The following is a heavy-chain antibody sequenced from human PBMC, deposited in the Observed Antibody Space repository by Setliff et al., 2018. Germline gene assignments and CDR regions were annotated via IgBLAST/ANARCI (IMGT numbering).Heavy chain of an antibody. CDR3: ASSRDYNFWSGSYYYYGMDV. CDR1: GYTLTELS. Sequence: ASVKVSCKVSGYTLTELSMHWVRQAPGKGLEWMGGFDPEDGETIYAQKFQGRVTITADESTSTAYMELSSLRSEDTAVYYCASSRDYNFWSGSYYYYGMDVWGQGTTVTVSS. CDR2: FDPEDGET. D-gene: IGHD3-3*01. J-gene: IGHJ6*02. V-gene: IGHV1-24*01.